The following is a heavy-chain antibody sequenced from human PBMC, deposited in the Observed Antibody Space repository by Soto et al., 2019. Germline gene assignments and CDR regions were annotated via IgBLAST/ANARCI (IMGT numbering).Heavy chain of an antibody. CDR3: AKNHRDGYNFGYFDY. V-gene: IGHV3-30*18. CDR2: ISYHGSND. J-gene: IGHJ4*02. CDR1: GFTFSSYG. Sequence: QVQLVESGGGVVQPGRSLRLSCAASGFTFSSYGMHWVRQAPGKGLEWVAVISYHGSNDFYADSVKGRFTISRDNSPNTLYLQMNSLRAEDTAVYYCAKNHRDGYNFGYFDYWGQGTLVTFSS. D-gene: IGHD5-12*01.